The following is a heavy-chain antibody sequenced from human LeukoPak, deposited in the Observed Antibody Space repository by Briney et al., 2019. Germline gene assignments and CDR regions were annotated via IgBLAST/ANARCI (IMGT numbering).Heavy chain of an antibody. CDR2: IYYSGST. CDR3: ARSPSRYGGIDY. V-gene: IGHV4-39*07. J-gene: IGHJ4*02. D-gene: IGHD3-9*01. CDR1: GGSVSSSGYY. Sequence: SETLSLTCTVSGGSVSSSGYYWGWIRQPPEKGLEWIGSIYYSGSTYYNPSLKSRVTISVDTSKNQFSLKLSSVTAADTAVYYCARSPSRYGGIDYWGQGTLVTVSS.